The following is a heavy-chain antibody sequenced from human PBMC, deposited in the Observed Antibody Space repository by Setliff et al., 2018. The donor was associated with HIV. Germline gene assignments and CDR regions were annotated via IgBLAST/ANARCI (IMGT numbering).Heavy chain of an antibody. V-gene: IGHV3-23*01. CDR1: GFTFSSYA. CDR2: ISGSGGDT. D-gene: IGHD1-26*01. Sequence: PGGSLRLSCASSGFTFSSYAMTWVRQAPGKGLECVAVISGSGGDTYYADSVKGRFVISREKSKSTLYLQMNSLRAEDTAVYYCAKVGTTESLSTDWFAPWGQGTQVTVSS. J-gene: IGHJ5*02. CDR3: AKVGTTESLSTDWFAP.